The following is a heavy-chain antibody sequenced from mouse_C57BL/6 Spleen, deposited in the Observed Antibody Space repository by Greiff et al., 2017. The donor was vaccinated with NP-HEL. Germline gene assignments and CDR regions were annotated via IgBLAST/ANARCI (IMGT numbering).Heavy chain of an antibody. CDR1: GYSITSGYY. D-gene: IGHD4-1*01. Sequence: VQLKESGPGLVKPSQSLSLTCSVTGYSITSGYYWNWIRQFPGNKLEWMGYISYDGSNNYNPSLKNRISINRDTSKNQFFLKLNSVTTEDTATYYCARGTGRYYFDYWGQGTTLTVSS. V-gene: IGHV3-6*01. CDR3: ARGTGRYYFDY. J-gene: IGHJ2*01. CDR2: ISYDGSN.